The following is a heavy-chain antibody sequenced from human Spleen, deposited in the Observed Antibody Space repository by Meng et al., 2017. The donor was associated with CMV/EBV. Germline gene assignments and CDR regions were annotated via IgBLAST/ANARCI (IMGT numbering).Heavy chain of an antibody. Sequence: ISSSNSHWGWIRQPPGKGLKWIGSTYYSGRTYYNPSLKSRVTISVDTSKTQFSLKLSFVTAADTAVYYCARHVYDFWSGYYGYYFDYWGQGTLVTVSS. D-gene: IGHD3-3*01. J-gene: IGHJ4*02. CDR1: ISSSNSH. CDR2: TYYSGRT. V-gene: IGHV4-39*01. CDR3: ARHVYDFWSGYYGYYFDY.